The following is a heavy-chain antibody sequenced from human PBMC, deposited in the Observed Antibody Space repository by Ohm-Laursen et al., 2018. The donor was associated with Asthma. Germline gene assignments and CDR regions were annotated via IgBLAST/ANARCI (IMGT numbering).Heavy chain of an antibody. Sequence: SLRLSCAASGFTFTTFWMHWVRQAPGKGLVWVSRINSDGRNTIYADSVKGRFTIFWDDAKNPLYLQMNSLRVDDTAVYYCATLGDSSITQWGQGTLVTVSS. CDR3: ATLGDSSITQ. V-gene: IGHV3-74*01. CDR2: INSDGRNT. D-gene: IGHD3-16*01. J-gene: IGHJ4*02. CDR1: GFTFTTFW.